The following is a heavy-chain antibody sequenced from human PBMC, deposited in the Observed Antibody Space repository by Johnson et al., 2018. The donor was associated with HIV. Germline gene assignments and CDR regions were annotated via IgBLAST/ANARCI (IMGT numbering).Heavy chain of an antibody. CDR3: AKDGPFGGNYLIGHDAFDI. CDR2: ISYDGSNK. D-gene: IGHD1-7*01. V-gene: IGHV3-30*04. J-gene: IGHJ3*02. Sequence: QVQLVESGGGVVQPGRSLRLSCAASGFTFSSYAMHWVRQAPAKGLEWVAAISYDGSNKYYADSVKGQFTISRDNSKNTLYLQMNSLRAEDTAIYYCAKDGPFGGNYLIGHDAFDIWGQGTMVTVSS. CDR1: GFTFSSYA.